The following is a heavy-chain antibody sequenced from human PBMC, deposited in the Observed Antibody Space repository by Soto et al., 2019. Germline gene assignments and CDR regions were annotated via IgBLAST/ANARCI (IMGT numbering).Heavy chain of an antibody. CDR3: AKDVTAVDLNAFDI. CDR2: ISWNSGSI. D-gene: IGHD5-12*01. Sequence: GGSLRLSCAASGFTFDDYAMHWVRQAPGKGLEWVSGISWNSGSIGYADSVKGLFTISRDNAKTSLYLQMNSLRAEDTALYYCAKDVTAVDLNAFDIWGQGTMVTVSS. V-gene: IGHV3-9*01. J-gene: IGHJ3*02. CDR1: GFTFDDYA.